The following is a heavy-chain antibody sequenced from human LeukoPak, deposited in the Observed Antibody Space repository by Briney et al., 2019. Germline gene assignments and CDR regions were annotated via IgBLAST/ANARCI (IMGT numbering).Heavy chain of an antibody. D-gene: IGHD4-23*01. CDR3: AREYGYGGNLNLDY. J-gene: IGHJ4*02. CDR1: GFTFSSYA. CDR2: ISYDGSNK. V-gene: IGHV3-30*04. Sequence: GGSLRLSCAASGFTFSSYAMHWVRQAPGKGLEGGPVISYDGSNKYYADSVKGRFTISRDNSKNTLYLQMNSLRAEDTAVYYCAREYGYGGNLNLDYWGQGTLVTVSS.